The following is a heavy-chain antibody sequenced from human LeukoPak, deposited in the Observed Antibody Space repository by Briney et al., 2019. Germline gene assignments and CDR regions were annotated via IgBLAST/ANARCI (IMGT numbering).Heavy chain of an antibody. D-gene: IGHD5-12*01. CDR2: INQDGSEE. V-gene: IGHV3-7*01. J-gene: IGHJ4*02. CDR1: GFTFSNYW. CDR3: VRDGGVSGYDLLDY. Sequence: GGSLRLSCAASGFTFSNYWVSWVRQAPGKGLEWVAHINQDGSEEHYMDSVKARFIISRDNAKNSLSLQMDSLRAEDTAVYYCVRDGGVSGYDLLDYWGQGTLVTVSS.